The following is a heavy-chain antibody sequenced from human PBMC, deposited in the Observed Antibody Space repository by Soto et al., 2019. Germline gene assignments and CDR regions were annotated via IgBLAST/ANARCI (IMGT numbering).Heavy chain of an antibody. CDR3: ARGYSSSWSPGMDV. CDR1: GFTFSGYW. J-gene: IGHJ6*02. D-gene: IGHD6-6*01. CDR2: INSDGSST. V-gene: IGHV3-74*01. Sequence: PGGSLRLSCAASGFTFSGYWMHWVRQAPGKGLVWVSRINSDGSSTSYADSVKGRFTTSRDNAKNTLYLQMNSLRAEDTAVYYCARGYSSSWSPGMDVWSQGTTVTVSS.